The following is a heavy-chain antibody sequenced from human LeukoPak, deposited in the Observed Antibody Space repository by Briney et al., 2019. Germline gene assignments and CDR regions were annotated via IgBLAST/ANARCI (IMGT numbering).Heavy chain of an antibody. D-gene: IGHD6-13*01. J-gene: IGHJ4*02. Sequence: PSETLSLTCTVSGGSISSSSYSWGWIRQPPGKGLEWIGSIYYSGSTYYNPSLKSRVTISVDTSKNQFSLKLSSVTAADTAVYYCARAQGIAAVGTYRLADWGQGTLVTVSS. V-gene: IGHV4-39*01. CDR2: IYYSGST. CDR3: ARAQGIAAVGTYRLAD. CDR1: GGSISSSSYS.